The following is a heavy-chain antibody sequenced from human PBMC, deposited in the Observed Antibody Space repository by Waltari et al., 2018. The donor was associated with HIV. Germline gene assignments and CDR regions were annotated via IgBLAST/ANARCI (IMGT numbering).Heavy chain of an antibody. CDR1: GFTFSSYR. CDR3: ARDRQGTVTKDFDY. J-gene: IGHJ4*02. CDR2: SSSRSTFR. D-gene: IGHD4-17*01. V-gene: IGHV3-21*01. Sequence: EVQLVESGGCLVKPGGSLRLSCAASGFTFSSYRMYWVRQAPGKVVEWVSSSSSRSTFRYCADSVKGRCTIYRDNAKNSLDLQMNSLRAEDTAVYYCARDRQGTVTKDFDYWGQGTLVTVSS.